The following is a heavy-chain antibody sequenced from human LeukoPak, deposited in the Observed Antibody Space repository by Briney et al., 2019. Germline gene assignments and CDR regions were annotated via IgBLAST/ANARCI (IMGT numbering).Heavy chain of an antibody. CDR3: ASVGELPPDGDLDY. J-gene: IGHJ4*02. V-gene: IGHV1-18*01. Sequence: GASVKVSCKASGYTFTSYGISWVRQAPGQGLEWMGWISAYNGNTNYAQKLQGRVTMTTDTSTSTAYMELSSLRSEDTAVYYCASVGELPPDGDLDYWGQGTLVTVSS. CDR2: ISAYNGNT. D-gene: IGHD1-26*01. CDR1: GYTFTSYG.